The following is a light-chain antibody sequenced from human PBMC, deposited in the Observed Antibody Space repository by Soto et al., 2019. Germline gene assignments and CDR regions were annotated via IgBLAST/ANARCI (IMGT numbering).Light chain of an antibody. Sequence: EIVMTQSPDTLSVCAGETASLSCRASQSISSNLAWYQQTPGQAPRLLFYGASTRATGIPARFSGSGSGTEFTLTISSLQSEDFAVYYCQQYNNWPPAFGQGTKVDIK. CDR3: QQYNNWPPA. CDR1: QSISSN. J-gene: IGKJ1*01. CDR2: GAS. V-gene: IGKV3-15*01.